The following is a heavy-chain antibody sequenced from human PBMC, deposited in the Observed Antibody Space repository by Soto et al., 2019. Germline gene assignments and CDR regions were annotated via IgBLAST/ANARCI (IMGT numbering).Heavy chain of an antibody. CDR2: INHSGST. J-gene: IGHJ4*02. CDR3: ARVYSPTRNPKNYFPYLDY. V-gene: IGHV4-34*01. D-gene: IGHD6-13*01. CDR1: GGSFSDYS. Sequence: PSETLSLTCAVSGGSFSDYSWSWIRQPPGQGLEWIGEINHSGSTNLHPSLKSRVTISVDTSKKQFSLKLSSVTAADTAVYYCARVYSPTRNPKNYFPYLDYRGQGTVVTVSS.